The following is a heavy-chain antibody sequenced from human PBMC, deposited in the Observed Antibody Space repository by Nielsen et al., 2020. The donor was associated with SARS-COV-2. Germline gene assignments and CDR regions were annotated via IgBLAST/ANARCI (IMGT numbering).Heavy chain of an antibody. D-gene: IGHD3-10*01. CDR2: VYHGGIT. Sequence: SETLSLTCTVSGGAITSGTYYWSWVRQHPGKGLQWIGYVYHGGITYYNPSLESRTTITVDTSKNQFSLRLNSVTTADTAVYFCAMVPIIRDYYFNMDVWGKGTTVTVSS. CDR3: AMVPIIRDYYFNMDV. V-gene: IGHV4-31*03. J-gene: IGHJ6*03. CDR1: GGAITSGTYY.